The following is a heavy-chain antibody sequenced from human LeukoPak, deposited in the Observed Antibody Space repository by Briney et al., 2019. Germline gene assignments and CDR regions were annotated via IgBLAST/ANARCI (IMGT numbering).Heavy chain of an antibody. CDR1: GYTFTSFA. Sequence: ASVKVSCKASGYTFTSFAINWVRQAPGQGLEWMGWINTNTGNPRYAQGFTGRFVFSLDTSVSTAYLQISSLKAEDTAVYYCARVGYPVYYYYMDVWGKGTTVTVS. V-gene: IGHV7-4-1*02. D-gene: IGHD6-13*01. CDR3: ARVGYPVYYYYMDV. CDR2: INTNTGNP. J-gene: IGHJ6*03.